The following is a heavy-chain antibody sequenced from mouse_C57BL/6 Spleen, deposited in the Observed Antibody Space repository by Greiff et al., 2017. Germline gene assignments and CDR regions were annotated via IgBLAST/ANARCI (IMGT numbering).Heavy chain of an antibody. CDR1: GYTFTSYW. V-gene: IGHV1-55*01. D-gene: IGHD2-3*01. CDR3: AREIYDGYYGFAY. CDR2: IYPGSGST. Sequence: VQLQQPGAELVKPGASVEMSCKASGYTFTSYWITWVKQRPGQGLEWIGDIYPGSGSTNYNEKFKSKATLTVDTSSSTAYMQLSSLTSEDSAVYYCAREIYDGYYGFAYWGQGTLVTVSA. J-gene: IGHJ3*01.